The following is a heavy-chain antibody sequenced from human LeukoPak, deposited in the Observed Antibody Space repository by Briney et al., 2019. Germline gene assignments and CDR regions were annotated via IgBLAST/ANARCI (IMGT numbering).Heavy chain of an antibody. CDR2: ISYDGSNK. Sequence: GGSLRLSCAASGFTFSSYGMHWVRQAPGKGLEWVAVISYDGSNKYYADSVKGRFTISRDNSKNTLYLQMNSLRAEDTAVHYCAVSAAGIGHAFDIWAKGQWSPSLQ. CDR3: AVSAAGIGHAFDI. J-gene: IGHJ3*02. V-gene: IGHV3-30*03. D-gene: IGHD6-13*01. CDR1: GFTFSSYG.